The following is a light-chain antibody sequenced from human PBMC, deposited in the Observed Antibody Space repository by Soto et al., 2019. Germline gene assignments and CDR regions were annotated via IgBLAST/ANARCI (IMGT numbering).Light chain of an antibody. CDR2: EVN. CDR1: SSDVGGYKY. V-gene: IGLV2-14*01. Sequence: QSALTQPASVSGFPGQSITISCTGTSSDVGGYKYVSWYQQHPGKAPKLLIYEVNNRPSGVSNRFSGSKSGNTASLTISGLQAEDEADYYCSSFTSSSSWVFGGGTKVTVL. J-gene: IGLJ3*02. CDR3: SSFTSSSSWV.